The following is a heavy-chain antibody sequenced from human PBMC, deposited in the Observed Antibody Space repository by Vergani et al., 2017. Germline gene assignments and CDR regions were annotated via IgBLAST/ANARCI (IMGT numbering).Heavy chain of an antibody. D-gene: IGHD3-22*01. J-gene: IGHJ4*02. CDR3: AHRSAIPYYYDSSGYYYTEY. CDR1: GFSLSTSGVG. Sequence: QITLKESGPTLVKPTQTLTLTCTFSGFSLSTSGVGVGWIRQPPGKALEWLALIYWDDDKRYSPSLKSRLSSTKDTSKNQVVLTMTNMDPVDTATCHCAHRSAIPYYYDSSGYYYTEYWGQGTLVTVSS. CDR2: IYWDDDK. V-gene: IGHV2-5*02.